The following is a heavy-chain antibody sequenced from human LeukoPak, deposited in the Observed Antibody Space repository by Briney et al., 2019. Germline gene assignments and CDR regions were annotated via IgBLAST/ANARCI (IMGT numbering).Heavy chain of an antibody. CDR1: GGTFSSYA. Sequence: SVKVSCKASGGTFSSYAISRVRQAPGRGLEWMGGIIPIFGTANYAQKFQGRVTITADESTSTAYMELSSLRSEDTAVYYCARATLGATQGAFDIWGQGTMVTVSS. CDR3: ARATLGATQGAFDI. CDR2: IIPIFGTA. J-gene: IGHJ3*02. V-gene: IGHV1-69*01. D-gene: IGHD1-26*01.